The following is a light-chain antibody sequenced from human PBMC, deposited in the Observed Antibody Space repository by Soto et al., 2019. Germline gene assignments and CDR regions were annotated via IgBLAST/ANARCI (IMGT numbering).Light chain of an antibody. V-gene: IGKV3-20*01. CDR1: RSVSSSF. CDR2: GAS. CDR3: QQSYSTPS. J-gene: IGKJ2*01. Sequence: EIVLTQSPGTLSLSPGGRATLSCRASRSVSSSFLAWYQQKPGQAPRLLIYGASSRATGIPDRFSGSGSGTDFALTISSLQPEDFATYYCQQSYSTPSFGQGTQLEIK.